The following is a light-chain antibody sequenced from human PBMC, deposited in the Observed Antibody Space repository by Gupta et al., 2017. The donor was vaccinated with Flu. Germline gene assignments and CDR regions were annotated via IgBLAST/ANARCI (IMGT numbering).Light chain of an antibody. J-gene: IGLJ3*02. CDR3: SSYTRSATLV. V-gene: IGLV2-14*01. Sequence: SALTQPASVSGSPGPSITIPFTGTSSDVGGYNYVSWYQQHPGKAPKIMIYEVSKRPAGVSIRFSGSKSGNTASLTISGRQEEDEADYYSSSYTRSATLVFGGGTKLTVL. CDR1: SSDVGGYNY. CDR2: EVS.